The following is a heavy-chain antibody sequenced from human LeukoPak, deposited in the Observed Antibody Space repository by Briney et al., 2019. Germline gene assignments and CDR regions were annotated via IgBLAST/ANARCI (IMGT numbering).Heavy chain of an antibody. CDR2: LYYSGDT. CDR1: GGSISTGTYF. V-gene: IGHV4-39*07. J-gene: IGHJ6*03. Sequence: SETLSLTCTVSGGSISTGTYFWGWIRQPPGKGLEWIGSLYYSGDTYYKPSLKSRLTMSMDTSKSQFSLKLSSVTAADTAVYYCAGMHIPESLPSSKYYSFYYLDVWGKGTTVTVSS. D-gene: IGHD2-2*01. CDR3: AGMHIPESLPSSKYYSFYYLDV.